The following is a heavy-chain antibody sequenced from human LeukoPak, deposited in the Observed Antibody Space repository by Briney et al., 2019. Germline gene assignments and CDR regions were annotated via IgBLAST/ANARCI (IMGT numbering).Heavy chain of an antibody. V-gene: IGHV1-3*04. CDR3: AREMFGTSRLSDY. Sequence: GASVKVSCKASRYTFSSYAIHWVRQAPGQRLEWMGWINTGSGNTKYSQSFQGRVTFTRDTSASTAYMEVSSLRSEDTAVYYCAREMFGTSRLSDYWGQGTLVTVSS. J-gene: IGHJ4*02. CDR1: RYTFSSYA. CDR2: INTGSGNT. D-gene: IGHD1-14*01.